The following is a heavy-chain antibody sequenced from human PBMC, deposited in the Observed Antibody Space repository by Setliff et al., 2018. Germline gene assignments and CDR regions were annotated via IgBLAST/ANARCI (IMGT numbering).Heavy chain of an antibody. D-gene: IGHD3-22*01. J-gene: IGHJ4*02. CDR2: IYYSGST. Sequence: SETLSLTCTVSGGSISSSSYYWGWIRQPPGKGLEWIGSIYYSGSTYYNPSLKSRVTISVDTSKNQFSLKLSSVTAADTAVYYCAKGQGQYYDSSGYYGRVLDYWGQGTLVTVSS. CDR1: GGSISSSSYY. V-gene: IGHV4-39*07. CDR3: AKGQGQYYDSSGYYGRVLDY.